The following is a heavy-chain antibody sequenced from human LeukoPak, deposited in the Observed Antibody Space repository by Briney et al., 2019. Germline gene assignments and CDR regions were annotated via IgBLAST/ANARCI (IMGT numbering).Heavy chain of an antibody. CDR2: ISAYNGNT. Sequence: ASVKVSCKASGYTFTSYGISWVRQAPGQGLEWMGWISAYNGNTNYAQKLQSRVTMTTDTSTSTAYMELRSLRSDDTAVYYCARARITMIVVVVTPFDYWGQGTLVTVSS. V-gene: IGHV1-18*01. CDR1: GYTFTSYG. CDR3: ARARITMIVVVVTPFDY. D-gene: IGHD3-22*01. J-gene: IGHJ4*02.